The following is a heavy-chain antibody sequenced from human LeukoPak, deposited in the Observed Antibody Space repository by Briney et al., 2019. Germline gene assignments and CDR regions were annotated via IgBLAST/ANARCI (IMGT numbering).Heavy chain of an antibody. V-gene: IGHV4-4*02. Sequence: SGTLSLTCAVSGGSISSSNWWSWVRQPPGKGLEWIGEIYHSGSTNYNPSLKSRVTISVDTSKNQFSLKLSSVTAADTAVYYCASLMYISGWPLDYWGQGTLVTVSS. J-gene: IGHJ4*02. CDR2: IYHSGST. CDR1: GGSISSSNW. D-gene: IGHD6-19*01. CDR3: ASLMYISGWPLDY.